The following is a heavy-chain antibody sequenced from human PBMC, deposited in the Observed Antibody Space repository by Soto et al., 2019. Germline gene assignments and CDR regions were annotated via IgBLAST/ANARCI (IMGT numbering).Heavy chain of an antibody. D-gene: IGHD3-22*01. V-gene: IGHV3-48*03. CDR3: ARNYIIYYDGSRAHYS. CDR1: GFTFSSFE. J-gene: IGHJ5*02. CDR2: ISSGGKTT. Sequence: VGSLRLSCVASGFTFSSFEMNWVRQAPGKGLEWISYISSGGKTTYYADSMKGRFTISRDNAKNSLYLQMSSLRAEDAAVYYCARNYIIYYDGSRAHYSWGRGTLVTVSS.